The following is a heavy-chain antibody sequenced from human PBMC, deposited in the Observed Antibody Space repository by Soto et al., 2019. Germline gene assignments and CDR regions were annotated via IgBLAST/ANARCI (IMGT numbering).Heavy chain of an antibody. J-gene: IGHJ6*03. CDR2: IYSGGST. D-gene: IGHD6-19*01. V-gene: IGHV3-53*04. CDR3: ARDLGYSSGWPYYYYYYMDV. CDR1: GFTVSSNY. Sequence: GGSLRLSCAASGFTVSSNYMSWVRQAPGKGLEWVSVIYSGGSTYYADSVKGRFTISRHNSKNTLYLQMNSLRAEDTAVYYCARDLGYSSGWPYYYYYYMDVWGKGTTVTVSS.